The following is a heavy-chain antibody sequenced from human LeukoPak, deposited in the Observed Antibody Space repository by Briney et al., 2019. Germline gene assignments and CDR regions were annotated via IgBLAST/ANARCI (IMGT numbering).Heavy chain of an antibody. CDR3: ARARDIVVVVAGGDAFDI. Sequence: GGSLRLSCAASGFTFSSYSMNWVRQAPGKGLEWVSSISSSSSYIYYADSVKGRFTISRDNAKNSLYLQMNSLRAEDTAVYYCARARDIVVVVAGGDAFDIWGQGTMVTVSS. CDR1: GFTFSSYS. D-gene: IGHD2-15*01. J-gene: IGHJ3*02. V-gene: IGHV3-21*01. CDR2: ISSSSSYI.